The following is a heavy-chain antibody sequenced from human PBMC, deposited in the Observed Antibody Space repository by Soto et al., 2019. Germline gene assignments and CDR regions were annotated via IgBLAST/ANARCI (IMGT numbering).Heavy chain of an antibody. D-gene: IGHD3-22*01. J-gene: IGHJ5*02. CDR2: IYYSGST. CDR3: ARHDDCDNSPCPTGRWSDP. CDR1: GGSIRSYY. Sequence: PSETLSLPCPISGGSIRSYYWSWLRQPPGKGLEGIGYIYYSGSTNYNPALKSRVTISVDTSKNQFSLNLRSVTTADTAMYYCARHDDCDNSPCPTGRWSDPWGQGTLVTV. V-gene: IGHV4-59*08.